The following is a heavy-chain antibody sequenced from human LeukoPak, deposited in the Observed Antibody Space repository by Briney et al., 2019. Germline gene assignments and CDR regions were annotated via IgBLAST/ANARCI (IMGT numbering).Heavy chain of an antibody. V-gene: IGHV3-23*01. CDR2: ISGSGGST. J-gene: IGHJ3*02. CDR3: AIDYGDYVGPFDI. CDR1: GFTFTHYA. D-gene: IGHD4-17*01. Sequence: RGSLRLSCAASGFTFTHYAMSWVRQAPGKGLEWVSTISGSGGSTYYADSVKGRFTISRDISKNTLYLQMNSLRAEDTAVYYCAIDYGDYVGPFDIWGQGTMVTVSS.